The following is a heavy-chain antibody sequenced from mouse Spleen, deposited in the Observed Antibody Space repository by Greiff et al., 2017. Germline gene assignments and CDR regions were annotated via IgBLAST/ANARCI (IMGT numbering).Heavy chain of an antibody. J-gene: IGHJ4*01. CDR3: MRGYTDYAMDY. V-gene: IGHV1-5*01. Sequence: VQLQQSGTVLARPGASVKMSCKASGYSFTSYWMHWVKQRPGQGLEWIGAIYPGNSDTSYNQKFKGKAKLTAVTSASTAYMELSSLTNEDSAVYYCMRGYTDYAMDYWGQGTSVTVSS. D-gene: IGHD2-2*01. CDR2: IYPGNSDT. CDR1: GYSFTSYW.